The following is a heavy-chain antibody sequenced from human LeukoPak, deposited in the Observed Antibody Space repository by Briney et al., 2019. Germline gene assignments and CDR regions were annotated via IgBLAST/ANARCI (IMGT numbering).Heavy chain of an antibody. CDR2: ISAYNGNT. V-gene: IGHV1-18*01. CDR1: GYTFTSYG. D-gene: IGHD6-13*01. Sequence: ASLTVSCKASGYTFTSYGISGVRQAPGQGLEGMGWISAYNGNTHYAQKLQGRVTMTTDTSTSTAYMELRSLRSDDTAVYYCARQGDIAAAGTGYDYWGQGTLVTVSS. CDR3: ARQGDIAAAGTGYDY. J-gene: IGHJ4*02.